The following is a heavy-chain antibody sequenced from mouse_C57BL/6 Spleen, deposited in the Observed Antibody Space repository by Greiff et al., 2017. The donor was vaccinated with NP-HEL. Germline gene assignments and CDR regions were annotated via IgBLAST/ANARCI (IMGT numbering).Heavy chain of an antibody. D-gene: IGHD1-1*01. Sequence: QVQLQQSGPELVKPGASVKISCKASGYAFSSSWMNWVKQRPGKGLEWIGRIYPGDGDTNYNGKFKGKATLTADKSSSTAYMQLSSLTSEDSAVYFCARDDYGSSKFAYWGQGTLVTVSA. V-gene: IGHV1-82*01. CDR1: GYAFSSSW. J-gene: IGHJ3*01. CDR2: IYPGDGDT. CDR3: ARDDYGSSKFAY.